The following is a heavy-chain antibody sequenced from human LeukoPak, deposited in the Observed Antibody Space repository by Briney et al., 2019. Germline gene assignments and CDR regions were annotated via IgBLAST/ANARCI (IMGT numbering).Heavy chain of an antibody. CDR1: GGSISSSSYY. Sequence: PSETLSLTCTVSGGSISSSSYYWGWIRQPPGKGLEWIGSIYYSGSTYYNPSLKSRVTISVDTSKNQFSLKLSSVTAADTAVYYCARDNGETLGLRYYYYGMDVWGQGTTVTVSS. CDR2: IYYSGST. CDR3: ARDNGETLGLRYYYYGMDV. D-gene: IGHD5-12*01. J-gene: IGHJ6*02. V-gene: IGHV4-39*07.